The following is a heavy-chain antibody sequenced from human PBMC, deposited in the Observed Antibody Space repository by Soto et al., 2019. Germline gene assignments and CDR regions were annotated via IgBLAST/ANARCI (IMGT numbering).Heavy chain of an antibody. CDR3: ARARLYDAFNV. J-gene: IGHJ3*01. CDR1: VFSISSGNY. V-gene: IGHV4-38-2*02. CDR2: VYHGGNT. D-gene: IGHD2-15*01. Sequence: SETLSLTCSVSVFSISSGNYWGWIRKHPGKGLEWIGSVYHGGNTYYNPSLKSRVSISIDLSKNQFSLKLTSVTAADTAAYYCARARLYDAFNVLCQWTVGTVSS.